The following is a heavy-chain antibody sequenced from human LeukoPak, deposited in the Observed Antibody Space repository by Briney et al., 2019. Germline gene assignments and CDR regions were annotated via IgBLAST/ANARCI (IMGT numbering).Heavy chain of an antibody. CDR3: AKACSSWFDY. CDR2: ISGSGGST. J-gene: IGHJ4*02. D-gene: IGHD6-13*01. V-gene: IGHV3-23*01. CDR1: GASIITTSYY. Sequence: PSETLSLTCTLSGASIITTSYYWGWIRQPPGKGLEWVSAISGSGGSTYYADSVKGRFTISRDNSKNTLYLQMNSLRAEDTAVYYCAKACSSWFDYWGQGTLVTVPS.